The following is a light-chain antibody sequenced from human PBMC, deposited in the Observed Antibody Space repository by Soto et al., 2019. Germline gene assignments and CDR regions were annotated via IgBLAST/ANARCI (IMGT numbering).Light chain of an antibody. CDR3: QQHYSAPIT. V-gene: IGKV4-1*01. J-gene: IGKJ4*01. CDR1: QSVLSSSNNKNY. Sequence: DIVLTQSPDSLAVSLGERATINCKSSQSVLSSSNNKNYLAWYQQKPGQPPKLPISWASIRKSGVPDRFTGSGSGTDFTLTISSLQAEDVAVYYCQQHYSAPITFGGGTKVEIK. CDR2: WAS.